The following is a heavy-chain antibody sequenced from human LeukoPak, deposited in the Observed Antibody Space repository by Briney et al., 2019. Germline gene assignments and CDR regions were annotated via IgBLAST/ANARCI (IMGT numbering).Heavy chain of an antibody. V-gene: IGHV4-30-2*01. CDR3: AREGAYNWNYGSYYYYYMDV. CDR2: IYHSGST. Sequence: TSETLSLTCTVSGGSISSGGYYWSWIRQPPGKGLEWIGYIYHSGSTYYNPSLKSRVTISVDRSKNQFSLKLSSVTAADTAVYYCAREGAYNWNYGSYYYYYMDVWGKGTTVTVSS. J-gene: IGHJ6*03. D-gene: IGHD1-7*01. CDR1: GGSISSGGYY.